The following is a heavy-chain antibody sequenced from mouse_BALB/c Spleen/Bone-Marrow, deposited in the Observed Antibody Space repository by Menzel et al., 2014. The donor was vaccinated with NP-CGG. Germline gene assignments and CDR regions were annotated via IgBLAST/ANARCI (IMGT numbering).Heavy chain of an antibody. CDR1: GFSLTSYG. V-gene: IGHV2-9*02. D-gene: IGHD3-1*01. CDR2: IWAGGST. Sequence: VQLQQSGPGLVSPSQSLSIPCTVSGFSLTSYGLHWVRQPPGKGLEWLGVIWAGGSTNYNSALMSRLSISKDNSKSQVFLKMNSLQTDDTAMYYCARDRGPPYWGQGTLVTVSA. J-gene: IGHJ3*01. CDR3: ARDRGPPY.